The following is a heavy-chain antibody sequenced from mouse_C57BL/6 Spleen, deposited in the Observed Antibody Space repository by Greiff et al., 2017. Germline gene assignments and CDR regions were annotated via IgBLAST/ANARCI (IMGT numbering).Heavy chain of an antibody. J-gene: IGHJ2*01. CDR1: GFTFSSYA. CDR2: ISSGGDYI. D-gene: IGHD1-1*01. V-gene: IGHV5-9-1*02. Sequence: EVNVVESGEGLVKPGGSLKLSCAASGFTFSSYAMSWVRQTPEKRLEWVAYISSGGDYIYYADTVKGRFTISRDNARNTLYLQMSSLKSEDTAMYYCTRADGSSHDYFDYWGQGTTLTVSS. CDR3: TRADGSSHDYFDY.